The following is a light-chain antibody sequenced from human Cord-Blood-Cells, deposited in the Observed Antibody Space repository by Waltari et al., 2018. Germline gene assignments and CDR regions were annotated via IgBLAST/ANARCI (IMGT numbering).Light chain of an antibody. Sequence: DIQMTQSPSTLSASVGDRVTITCRASQIISSWLAWYQQKPGKAPKLLIYKASSLGSGVPSRFRGSGSGTEFTLTISSLQPDDFATYYCQQYNSYSRTFGQGTKVEIK. CDR3: QQYNSYSRT. CDR1: QIISSW. CDR2: KAS. V-gene: IGKV1-5*03. J-gene: IGKJ1*01.